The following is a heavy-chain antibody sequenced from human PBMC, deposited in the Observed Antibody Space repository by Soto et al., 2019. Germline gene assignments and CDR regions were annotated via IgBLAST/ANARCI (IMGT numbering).Heavy chain of an antibody. J-gene: IGHJ4*02. CDR3: ARRDGDWNCVF. D-gene: IGHD1-7*01. V-gene: IGHV4-39*01. CDR2: IYYGGST. CDR1: GYSISRNSYH. Sequence: QLQLQESGPGLVKPSETLSLTCTVSGYSISRNSYHWGWIRQPQGKGLEWIGSIYYGGSTYYNPSLESRVTVSVDTSKNQFSLKLSSVTAADTAVYYCARRDGDWNCVFGGQGTLVIVSS.